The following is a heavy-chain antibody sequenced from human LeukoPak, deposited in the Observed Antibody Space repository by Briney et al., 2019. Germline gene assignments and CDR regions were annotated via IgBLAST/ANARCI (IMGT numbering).Heavy chain of an antibody. CDR3: VAISSEDWFDP. J-gene: IGHJ5*02. D-gene: IGHD6-25*01. Sequence: GGSLRLSCAASGFTFSSYGMHWVRQAPGKGLEWVAVISYDGSNKYYADSVKGRFTISRDNSKNTLYLQMNSLRAEDTAVYYCVAISSEDWFDPWGQGTLVTVSS. V-gene: IGHV3-30*03. CDR1: GFTFSSYG. CDR2: ISYDGSNK.